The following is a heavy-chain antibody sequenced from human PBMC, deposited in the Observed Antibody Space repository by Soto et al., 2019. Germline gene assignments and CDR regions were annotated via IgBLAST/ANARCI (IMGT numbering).Heavy chain of an antibody. CDR2: IIPIFGTA. CDR3: ARVRSQEGDYVAPESENWFDP. J-gene: IGHJ5*02. D-gene: IGHD4-17*01. CDR1: GGTFSSYA. Sequence: GASVKVSCKASGGTFSSYAISWVRQAPGQGLEWMGGIIPIFGTANYAQKFQGRVTITADESTSTAYMELSSLRSEDTAVYYCARVRSQEGDYVAPESENWFDPWGQGTLVTVSS. V-gene: IGHV1-69*13.